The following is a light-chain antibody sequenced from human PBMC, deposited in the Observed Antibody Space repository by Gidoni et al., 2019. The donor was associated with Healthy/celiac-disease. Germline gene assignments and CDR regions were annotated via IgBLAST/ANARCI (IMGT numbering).Light chain of an antibody. J-gene: IGKJ2*01. CDR2: GAS. Sequence: EIVMTQSPATLSVSPGERATLSCRASQSVSSNLAWYQQKPGQAPRLLIYGASTRATGIPARFSGSGSGTEFTLTISSLQSEEFAVYYCQQYNNWPPYXFXQGTKLEIK. CDR3: QQYNNWPPYX. CDR1: QSVSSN. V-gene: IGKV3-15*01.